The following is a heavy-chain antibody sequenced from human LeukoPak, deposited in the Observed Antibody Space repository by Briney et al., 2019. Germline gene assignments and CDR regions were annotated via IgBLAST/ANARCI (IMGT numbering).Heavy chain of an antibody. D-gene: IGHD3-16*01. CDR1: GFTFSDYD. Sequence: GGSLRLSCSASGFTFSDYDMNWVRQTPGKGLEWVSSISYLSSHVYYGDSVKGRFSISRDNAKNSLYLQMNSLGAEDTAIYYCGRAFPPLRTSSAGDLWGQGILVTVSS. J-gene: IGHJ4*02. CDR2: ISYLSSHV. V-gene: IGHV3-21*01. CDR3: GRAFPPLRTSSAGDL.